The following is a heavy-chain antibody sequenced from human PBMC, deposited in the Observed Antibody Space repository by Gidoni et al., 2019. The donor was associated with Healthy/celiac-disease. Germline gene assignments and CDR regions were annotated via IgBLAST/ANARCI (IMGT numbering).Heavy chain of an antibody. Sequence: QVQLVQSGAEVKKPGASVKVSCKASGYTFTSYGISWVRQDPGQGLEWMGWISAYNGNTNYAQKLQGRVTMTTDTSTSTAYMELRSLRSDDTAVYYCASYYSNYEADLYYFDYWGQGTLVTVSS. CDR2: ISAYNGNT. CDR1: GYTFTSYG. CDR3: ASYYSNYEADLYYFDY. D-gene: IGHD4-4*01. V-gene: IGHV1-18*01. J-gene: IGHJ4*02.